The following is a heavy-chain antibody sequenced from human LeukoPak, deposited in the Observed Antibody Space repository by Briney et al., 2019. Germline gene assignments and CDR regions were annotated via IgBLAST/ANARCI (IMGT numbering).Heavy chain of an antibody. V-gene: IGHV3-23*01. CDR3: ARDLAYSRLDY. J-gene: IGHJ4*02. CDR2: ISDSGGTT. D-gene: IGHD5-18*01. CDR1: GFTFSSYA. Sequence: GGSLRLSCAASGFTFSSYAMSWVRQAPGKGLEWVSGISDSGGTTYYADSVKGRFTISRDNSKNTLYLQMNSLRAEDTAVYYCARDLAYSRLDYWGQGMLVTVSS.